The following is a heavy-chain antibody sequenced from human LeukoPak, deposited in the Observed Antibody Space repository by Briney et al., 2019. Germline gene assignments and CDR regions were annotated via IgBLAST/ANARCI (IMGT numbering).Heavy chain of an antibody. D-gene: IGHD6-19*01. CDR1: GFTFSSYA. Sequence: QAGGSLRLSCAASGFTFSSYAMSWVRQAPGKGLEWVSAISGSGGSTYYADSVKGRFTISRDNAKNSLYLQMNSLRAEDTAVYYCASRIAVAGTQDYWGQGTLVTVSS. CDR2: ISGSGGST. CDR3: ASRIAVAGTQDY. J-gene: IGHJ4*02. V-gene: IGHV3-23*01.